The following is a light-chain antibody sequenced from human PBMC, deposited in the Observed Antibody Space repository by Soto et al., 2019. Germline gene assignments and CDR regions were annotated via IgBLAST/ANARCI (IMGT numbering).Light chain of an antibody. CDR2: NVS. J-gene: IGLJ2*01. CDR1: SSDIGDYSY. CDR3: SSYTSSTTLVV. Sequence: QSALTQPASVSGSPGQSITISCTGTSSDIGDYSYVSWYQHHPGKHPKLMIYNVSNRPSGVSNRFSGSKSGNTASLTISGLQAEEEADYYCSSYTSSTTLVVFGGGTKLTVL. V-gene: IGLV2-14*03.